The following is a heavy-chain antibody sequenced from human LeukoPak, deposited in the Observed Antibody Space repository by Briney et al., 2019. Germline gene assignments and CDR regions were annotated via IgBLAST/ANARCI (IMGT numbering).Heavy chain of an antibody. V-gene: IGHV3-21*01. CDR2: ISSSSSYT. CDR1: GFTFSPYS. CDR3: ARDMWGRSLWSGNLGGHSFDY. Sequence: GGSLRLSCAASGFTFSPYSMNWVRQAPGKGLQWVSFISSSSSYTYYADSVKGRFTISRDNAKNSLFLQMNSLRAEDTAVYYCARDMWGRSLWSGNLGGHSFDYWGRGTLVTVSS. J-gene: IGHJ4*02. D-gene: IGHD3-16*01.